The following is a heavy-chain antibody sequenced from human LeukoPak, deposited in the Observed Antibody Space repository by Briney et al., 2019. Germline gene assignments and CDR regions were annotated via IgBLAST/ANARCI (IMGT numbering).Heavy chain of an antibody. Sequence: RLSCGASGFTYEDYPVHELREPPGRTLEGFAGLSWSSGSIGYEDSVKGRFSMSRDNAKNSLYLQMSSLRAEDTALYYCAKDRGGGYYGMDVWGQGTPVTVSS. V-gene: IGHV3-9*01. J-gene: IGHJ6*02. CDR1: GFTYEDYP. CDR3: AKDRGGGYYGMDV. D-gene: IGHD2-15*01. CDR2: LSWSSGSI.